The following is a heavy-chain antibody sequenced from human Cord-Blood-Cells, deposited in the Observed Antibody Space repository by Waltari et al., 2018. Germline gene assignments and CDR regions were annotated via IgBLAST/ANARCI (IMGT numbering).Heavy chain of an antibody. D-gene: IGHD5-12*01. Sequence: QHPGTGLEWIGYIYYSGSTYYNPSLKSRVTISVDTSKNQFSLKLSSVTAADTAVYYCAREGVGGYAAFDYWGQGTLVTVSS. J-gene: IGHJ4*02. CDR3: AREGVGGYAAFDY. CDR2: IYYSGST. V-gene: IGHV4-31*02.